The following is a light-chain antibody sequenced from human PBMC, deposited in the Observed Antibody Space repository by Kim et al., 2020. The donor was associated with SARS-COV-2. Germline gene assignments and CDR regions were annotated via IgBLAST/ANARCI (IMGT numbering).Light chain of an antibody. Sequence: LCARERPALDRKASPSDSSYLTTYEEKPGQAPRHRFYDASNRANGIPARFSGSGSGTDFTLTISSLEPEDFAVYYGQQRSNWYTCGQGTRLYI. CDR1: PSDSSY. J-gene: IGKJ2*01. V-gene: IGKV3-11*01. CDR2: DAS. CDR3: QQRSNWYT.